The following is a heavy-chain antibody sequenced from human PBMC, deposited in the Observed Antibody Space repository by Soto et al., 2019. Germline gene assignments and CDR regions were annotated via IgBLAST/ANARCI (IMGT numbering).Heavy chain of an antibody. Sequence: QVQLQESGPGLVKPSETLSLSCSVTGGSISGHYWSWVRPTPGKGLEWVGYVYYSGSTHYNPSLKSRVSIAVDTSKSHFSLRLTAVTAADTAVYYCARGAYDDLIWNYYYMDVWGKGTTVTVSS. J-gene: IGHJ6*03. CDR3: ARGAYDDLIWNYYYMDV. CDR1: GGSISGHY. D-gene: IGHD3-22*01. CDR2: VYYSGST. V-gene: IGHV4-59*08.